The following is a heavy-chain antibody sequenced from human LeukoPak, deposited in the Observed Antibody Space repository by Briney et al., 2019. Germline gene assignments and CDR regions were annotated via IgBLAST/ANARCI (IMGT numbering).Heavy chain of an antibody. CDR3: AKDDLRIAAAGLFDY. D-gene: IGHD6-13*01. V-gene: IGHV3-48*03. Sequence: GGSLRLSCAASGFTFSSYEMNWVRQAPGKGLEWVSYISSSGSTIYYADSVKGRFTISRDNAKNSLYLQMNSLRAEDTAVYYCAKDDLRIAAAGLFDYWGQGTLVTVSS. CDR1: GFTFSSYE. CDR2: ISSSGSTI. J-gene: IGHJ4*02.